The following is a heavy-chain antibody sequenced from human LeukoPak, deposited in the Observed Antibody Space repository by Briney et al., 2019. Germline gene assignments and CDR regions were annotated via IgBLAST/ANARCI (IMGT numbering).Heavy chain of an antibody. V-gene: IGHV4-59*12. CDR2: IYYSGST. Sequence: SETLSLTCTVSGGSISSYYWSWIRQPPGKGLEWIGYIYYSGSTNYNPSLKSRVTISVDTSKNQFSLKLSSVTAADTAVYYCARDSTSAGHAFDIWGQGTMVTVSS. CDR3: ARDSTSAGHAFDI. J-gene: IGHJ3*02. CDR1: GGSISSYY.